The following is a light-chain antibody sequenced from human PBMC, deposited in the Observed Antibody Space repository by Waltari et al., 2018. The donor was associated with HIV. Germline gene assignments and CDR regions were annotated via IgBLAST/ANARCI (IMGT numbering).Light chain of an antibody. J-gene: IGKJ4*01. V-gene: IGKV3-15*01. CDR2: DAS. CDR3: QQYYDWPLT. Sequence: ETLMTQSPDTLSVPPGERVTLSCWASQSVSTNLTWYQQKPGQAPRLLIYDASTRATGISARFSGSGSGTEFTLTISSLQSEDFAVYYCQQYYDWPLTFGGGTKVEI. CDR1: QSVSTN.